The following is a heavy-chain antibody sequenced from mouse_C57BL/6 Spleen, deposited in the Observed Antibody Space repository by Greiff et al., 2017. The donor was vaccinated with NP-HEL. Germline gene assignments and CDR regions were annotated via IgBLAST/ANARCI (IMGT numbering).Heavy chain of an antibody. Sequence: VQLQQSGAELVKPGASVKLSCTASGFNIKDYYMHWVKQRTEQGLEWIGRIDAEGGETKYAAKLQGKATITADTSSNTAYLQLSSLNSEDTAVYYCARDYYGSDYTMDYWGQGTSVTVSS. J-gene: IGHJ4*01. V-gene: IGHV14-2*01. CDR2: IDAEGGET. CDR3: ARDYYGSDYTMDY. D-gene: IGHD1-1*01. CDR1: GFNIKDYY.